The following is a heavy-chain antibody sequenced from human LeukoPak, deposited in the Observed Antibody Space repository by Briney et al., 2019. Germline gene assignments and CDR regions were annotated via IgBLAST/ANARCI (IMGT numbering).Heavy chain of an antibody. V-gene: IGHV5-51*01. J-gene: IGHJ4*02. D-gene: IGHD3-9*01. CDR2: IYPGDSDT. Sequence: GESLQISCKGSGYSFTSYWIGWVRQMPGKGLEWMGIIYPGDSDTRYSPSFQGQVTISANKSISTAYLQWSSLKASDTAMYYCARRDYDVLTGSGPFDYWGQGTLVTVSS. CDR3: ARRDYDVLTGSGPFDY. CDR1: GYSFTSYW.